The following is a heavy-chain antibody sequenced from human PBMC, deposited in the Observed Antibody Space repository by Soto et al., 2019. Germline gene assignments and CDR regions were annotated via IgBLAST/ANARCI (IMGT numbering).Heavy chain of an antibody. CDR3: ARDNTYYDFWSGYYWGDADAFDF. V-gene: IGHV1-18*01. J-gene: IGHJ3*01. D-gene: IGHD3-3*01. CDR2: ISAYNGNT. CDR1: GYTFTSYG. Sequence: QVQLVQSGAEVKKPGASVKVSCKASGYTFTSYGISWVRQAPGQGLEWMAWISAYNGNTNYAQKLQGRVTLATDTSTSTAYMELRSLRSDDTAVYYCARDNTYYDFWSGYYWGDADAFDFWGQGTMVTVSS.